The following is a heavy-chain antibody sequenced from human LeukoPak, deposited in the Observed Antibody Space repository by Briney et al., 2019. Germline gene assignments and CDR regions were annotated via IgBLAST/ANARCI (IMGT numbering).Heavy chain of an antibody. V-gene: IGHV5-51*01. CDR1: GYSFTSYW. CDR3: ARLIAVAANWFDP. J-gene: IGHJ5*02. D-gene: IGHD6-19*01. CDR2: IYPGDSDT. Sequence: TGESLKISCKCSGYSFTSYWIGWVRQMPGKGLEWMGIIYPGDSDTRYSPSFQGQVTISADKSISTAYLQWSSLKASDTAMYYCARLIAVAANWFDPWGQGTLATVSS.